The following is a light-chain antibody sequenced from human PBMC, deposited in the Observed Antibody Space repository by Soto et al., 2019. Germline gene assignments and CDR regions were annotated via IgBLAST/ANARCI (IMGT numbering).Light chain of an antibody. Sequence: DVVMTQSPLSLPVTLGQAASISCRSSQSLVHSDGNTYLNWYQQRPGQSPRRLLYKVSNRDSGVPDRFSGSGSGTDFTLKISRVEAEDVGVYYCMQATRWPHTFGPGTKM. CDR1: QSLVHSDGNTY. J-gene: IGKJ2*01. CDR3: MQATRWPHT. CDR2: KVS. V-gene: IGKV2-30*02.